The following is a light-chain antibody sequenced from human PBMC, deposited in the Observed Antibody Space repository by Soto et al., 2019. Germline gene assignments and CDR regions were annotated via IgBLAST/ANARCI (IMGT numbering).Light chain of an antibody. CDR2: DVS. Sequence: EIVLTQSPVTLSLSPGERATLSCRASQSVTSFLAWYQQKPGQAPRLLIYDVSNRSTGIPARFSGSGPGTDFTLTISSLVPEDFAVYYCQPRSNWPLTFGGGTKVEIK. CDR1: QSVTSF. CDR3: QPRSNWPLT. V-gene: IGKV3-11*01. J-gene: IGKJ4*01.